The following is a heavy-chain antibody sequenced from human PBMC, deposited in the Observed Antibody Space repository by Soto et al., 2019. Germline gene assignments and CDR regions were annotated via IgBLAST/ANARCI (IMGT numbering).Heavy chain of an antibody. CDR1: GDSITSNSYF. V-gene: IGHV4-39*01. Sequence: SETLSLTCTVSGDSITSNSYFWAWIRQPPGKGLEWIGSIYYSGTTYYNPSLKSRVTISVDRSKNQFSLKLSSVTAADTAVYYCARVSGIYYYGMDVWGQGTTVT. D-gene: IGHD3-10*01. CDR2: IYYSGTT. J-gene: IGHJ6*02. CDR3: ARVSGIYYYGMDV.